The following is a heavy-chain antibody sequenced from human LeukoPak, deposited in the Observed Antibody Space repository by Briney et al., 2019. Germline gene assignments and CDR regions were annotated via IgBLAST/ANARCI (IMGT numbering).Heavy chain of an antibody. D-gene: IGHD2-2*01. V-gene: IGHV3-23*01. J-gene: IGHJ4*02. CDR2: INVSGGST. CDR1: GFTFSSYA. CDR3: ATGGTAGYCSDSICYN. Sequence: PPGGSLRLSCAASGFTFSSYAMSWVRQAPGKGLEWVSTINVSGGSTYYADSVKGRFTISRDNSKNTLYLQMNSLRAEDRAVYYCATGGTAGYCSDSICYNWGQGTLVTVSS.